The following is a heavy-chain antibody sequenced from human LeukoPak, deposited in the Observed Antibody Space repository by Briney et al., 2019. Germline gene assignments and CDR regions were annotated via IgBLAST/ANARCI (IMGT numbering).Heavy chain of an antibody. CDR1: GFTFSSYW. Sequence: GGSLRLSCAASGFTFSSYWMSWVRQAPGKGLEWVANIKQDGSEKYYVDSVKGRFTISRDNAKNSLYLQMNSLRAEDTAVYYCARDLRKQWLVVDYWGQGTLVTVSS. D-gene: IGHD6-19*01. CDR2: IKQDGSEK. CDR3: ARDLRKQWLVVDY. V-gene: IGHV3-7*01. J-gene: IGHJ4*02.